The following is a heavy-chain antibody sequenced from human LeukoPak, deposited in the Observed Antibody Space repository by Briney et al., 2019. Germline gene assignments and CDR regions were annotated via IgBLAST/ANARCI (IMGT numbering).Heavy chain of an antibody. Sequence: PGGSLRLSCAVSGITLSNYGMSWVRQAPGKGLEWVAGISDSGGSTKYADSVKGRFTSSRDKPKNTLYLQMNSLRVEDTAVYFCAKRGVVIRVILVGFHKEAYYFDSWGQGALVTVSS. CDR3: AKRGVVIRVILVGFHKEAYYFDS. CDR1: GITLSNYG. CDR2: ISDSGGST. V-gene: IGHV3-23*01. D-gene: IGHD3-22*01. J-gene: IGHJ4*02.